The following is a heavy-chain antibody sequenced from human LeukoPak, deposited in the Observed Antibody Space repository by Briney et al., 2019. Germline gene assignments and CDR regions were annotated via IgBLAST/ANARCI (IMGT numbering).Heavy chain of an antibody. D-gene: IGHD7-27*01. V-gene: IGHV3-23*01. Sequence: RAGGSLRLSCAASGFTFSSYAMSWVRQAPGKGLEWVSATSGSDGTTYYADSVKGRFTISRDNSKNTLYLQMDSLRAEDTAVYYCARGKTGDSWGQGTLVTVSS. CDR2: TSGSDGTT. CDR3: ARGKTGDS. CDR1: GFTFSSYA. J-gene: IGHJ4*02.